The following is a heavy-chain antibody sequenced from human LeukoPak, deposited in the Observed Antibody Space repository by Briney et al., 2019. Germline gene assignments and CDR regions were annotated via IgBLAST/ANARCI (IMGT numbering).Heavy chain of an antibody. J-gene: IGHJ5*02. Sequence: ASVKVSCKASGYTFTNYDINWVRQATGQGLEWMGWMNPSSGNTGYAQKFQGRVTMTRNTSISTAYMELSSLRSEDTAVYYCARGPARSIAVRGWFDPWGQGTLVTVSS. CDR1: GYTFTNYD. D-gene: IGHD6-6*01. CDR2: MNPSSGNT. V-gene: IGHV1-8*01. CDR3: ARGPARSIAVRGWFDP.